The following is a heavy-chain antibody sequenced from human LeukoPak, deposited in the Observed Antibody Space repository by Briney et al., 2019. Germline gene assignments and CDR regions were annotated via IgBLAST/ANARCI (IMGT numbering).Heavy chain of an antibody. Sequence: QSGGSLRLSCAASGFTFSSYGMHWVRQAPGKGLEWVAFIRYDGSNKYYADSVKGRFTISRDNSKNTLYLRMNSLRAEDTAVYYCARGPYASGTYGRRGWVHYMDVWGKGTTVTISS. V-gene: IGHV3-30*02. D-gene: IGHD3-10*01. J-gene: IGHJ6*03. CDR3: ARGPYASGTYGRRGWVHYMDV. CDR2: IRYDGSNK. CDR1: GFTFSSYG.